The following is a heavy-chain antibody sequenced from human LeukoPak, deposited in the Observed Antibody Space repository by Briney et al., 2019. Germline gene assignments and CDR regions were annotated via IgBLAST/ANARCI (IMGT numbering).Heavy chain of an antibody. CDR1: GFTFSDYY. CDR3: ARSGIAAAGTRWFDP. CDR2: ISSGGSTL. J-gene: IGHJ5*02. V-gene: IGHV3-11*04. Sequence: GGSLRLSCAASGFTFSDYYMSWIRQAPGKGLEWVSYISSGGSTLYYADSVKGRFTISRDNAKNSLYLQMNSLRAEDTAVYYCARSGIAAAGTRWFDPWGQGTLVTVSS. D-gene: IGHD6-13*01.